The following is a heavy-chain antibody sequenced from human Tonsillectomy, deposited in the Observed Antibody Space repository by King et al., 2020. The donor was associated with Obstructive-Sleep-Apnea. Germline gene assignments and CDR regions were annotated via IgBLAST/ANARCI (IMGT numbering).Heavy chain of an antibody. CDR1: GFTFDDYA. CDR3: ARDNHGLDV. J-gene: IGHJ6*02. Sequence: VQLVESGGGLVQPGRSLRLSCAASGFTFDDYAMHWVRQAPGKGLEWVSGISWNSYSIDYADSVKGRFTISRDNAKNSLYLQMNSLRAEDTASCYCARDNHGLDVWGQGTTVTVSS. V-gene: IGHV3-9*01. CDR2: ISWNSYSI.